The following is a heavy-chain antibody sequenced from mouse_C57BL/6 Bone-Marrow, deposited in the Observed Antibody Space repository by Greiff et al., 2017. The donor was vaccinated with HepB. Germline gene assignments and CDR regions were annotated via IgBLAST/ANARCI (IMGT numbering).Heavy chain of an antibody. Sequence: EVKLMESGPGLVKPSQSLSLTCSVTGYSITSGYYWNWIRQFPGNKLEWMGYISYDGSNNYNPSLKNRISITRDTSKNQFFLKLNSVTTEDTATYYCARGKPLWFAYWGQGTLVTVSA. V-gene: IGHV3-6*01. CDR1: GYSITSGYY. CDR2: ISYDGSN. CDR3: ARGKPLWFAY. J-gene: IGHJ3*01.